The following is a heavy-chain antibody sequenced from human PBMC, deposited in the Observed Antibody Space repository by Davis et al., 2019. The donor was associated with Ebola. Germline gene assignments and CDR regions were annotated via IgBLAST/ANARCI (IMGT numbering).Heavy chain of an antibody. Sequence: GGSLRLSCAASGFTFSSYSMNWVRQAPGKGLEWVSYISSSSSTIYYADSVKGRFTISRDNSKNSLYLQMNSLRDEDTAVYYCANSRRTVLRYFDWSIDYLGQGSLVTVSS. J-gene: IGHJ4*02. V-gene: IGHV3-48*02. CDR3: ANSRRTVLRYFDWSIDY. CDR1: GFTFSSYS. CDR2: ISSSSSTI. D-gene: IGHD3-9*01.